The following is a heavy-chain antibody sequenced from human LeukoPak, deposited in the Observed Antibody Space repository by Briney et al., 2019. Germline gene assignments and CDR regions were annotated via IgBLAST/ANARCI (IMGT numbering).Heavy chain of an antibody. CDR3: ARDQRSRTADP. CDR1: GFTFSTYW. CDR2: IKQDGSER. Sequence: GGSLRLSCAASGFTFSTYWMSWVRQAPGKGLEWVANIKQDGSERSYVDSVKGRFTISRDNAKNSLYLQMNSLRAEDTAVYFCARDQRSRTADPRGEGTLVTVSS. V-gene: IGHV3-7*01. J-gene: IGHJ5*02. D-gene: IGHD2-21*02.